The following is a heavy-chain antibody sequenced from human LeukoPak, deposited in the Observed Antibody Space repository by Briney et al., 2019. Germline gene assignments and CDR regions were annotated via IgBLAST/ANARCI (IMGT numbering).Heavy chain of an antibody. D-gene: IGHD2-8*01. CDR1: VGFHIHYF. V-gene: IGHV4-59*01. CDR3: TRGQGVPVYDF. J-gene: IGHJ4*02. Sequence: SESLSLTRSVSVGFHIHYFWTWIRQPPGKGLELIGYRYHSGSTNYNPSLNSRVTISVDTSKSHFSLKPRSVTAADTAVYFCTRGQGVPVYDFWGQGILVTVSS. CDR2: RYHSGST.